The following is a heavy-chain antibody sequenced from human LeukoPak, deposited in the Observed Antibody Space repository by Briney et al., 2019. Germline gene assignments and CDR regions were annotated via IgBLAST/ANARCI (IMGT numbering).Heavy chain of an antibody. CDR2: IIPILGIA. CDR3: ARDRYGDGRDH. J-gene: IGHJ4*02. V-gene: IGHV1-69*04. D-gene: IGHD4-17*01. Sequence: SVKVSCKASGGTFSSYAISWVRQAPGQGLEWMGRIIPILGIANYAQKFQGRVTITADKSTSTAYMELSSLRSEDTAVYYCARDRYGDGRDHWGQGTLVTVSS. CDR1: GGTFSSYA.